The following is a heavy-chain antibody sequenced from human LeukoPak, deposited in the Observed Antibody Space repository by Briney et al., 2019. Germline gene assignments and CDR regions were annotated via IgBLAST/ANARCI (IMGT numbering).Heavy chain of an antibody. CDR2: ISDSGGST. Sequence: GGSLRLSCAASGFTFNRYGMRWDRQAPGKGLEWVSSISDSGGSTYYADSVKGRFTISRDNSENPLYLQMNSLRAEDTAVYYCAKSPYYYYDSSGPSLDYWGQGTLVSLSS. D-gene: IGHD3-22*01. V-gene: IGHV3-23*01. J-gene: IGHJ4*02. CDR1: GFTFNRYG. CDR3: AKSPYYYYDSSGPSLDY.